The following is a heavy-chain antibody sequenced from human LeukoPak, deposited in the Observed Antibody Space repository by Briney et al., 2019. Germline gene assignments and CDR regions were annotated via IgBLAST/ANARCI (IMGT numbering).Heavy chain of an antibody. CDR1: GFTFDDYA. CDR3: AKDMKWLARYYYYYYGMDV. D-gene: IGHD6-19*01. J-gene: IGHJ6*02. CDR2: ISGDGGST. Sequence: VGSLRLSCAASGFTFDDYAMHWGRQAPGKGLEWVSLISGDGGSTYYADSVKGRFTISRDNSKNSLYLQMNSMRTEDTALYYCAKDMKWLARYYYYYYGMDVWGQGTTVTVSS. V-gene: IGHV3-43*02.